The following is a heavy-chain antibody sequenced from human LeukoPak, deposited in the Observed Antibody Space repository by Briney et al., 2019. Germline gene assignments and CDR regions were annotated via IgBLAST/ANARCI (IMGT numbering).Heavy chain of an antibody. V-gene: IGHV4-34*01. CDR2: INHSGST. D-gene: IGHD3-9*01. CDR3: ARVPGRYFDWPKIDY. CDR1: GGSFSGYY. J-gene: IGHJ4*02. Sequence: SETLSLTCAVYGGSFSGYYWSWIRQPPGKGLEWIGEINHSGSTNYNPSLKSRVTISVDTSKNQFSLKLSSVTAAGTAVYYCARVPGRYFDWPKIDYWGQGTLVTVSS.